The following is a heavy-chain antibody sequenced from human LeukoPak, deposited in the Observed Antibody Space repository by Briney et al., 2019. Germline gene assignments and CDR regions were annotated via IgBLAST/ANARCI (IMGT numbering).Heavy chain of an antibody. CDR1: GYTLTELS. Sequence: ASVKVSCKGSGYTLTELSMHWVRQAPGKGLEWMGGFDPEDGETIYAQKFQGRVTMTEDTSTDTAYMELSSLRSEDTAVYYCATMGGIHRTPNFDYWGQGTLVTVSS. CDR3: ATMGGIHRTPNFDY. J-gene: IGHJ4*02. CDR2: FDPEDGET. D-gene: IGHD3-16*01. V-gene: IGHV1-24*01.